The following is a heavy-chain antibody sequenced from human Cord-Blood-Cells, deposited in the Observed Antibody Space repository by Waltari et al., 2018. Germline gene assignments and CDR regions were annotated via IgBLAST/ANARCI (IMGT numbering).Heavy chain of an antibody. Sequence: QVQLQQWGAGLLKPSETLSLTCAVYGGSFSGYYWSWIRQPPGKGLEWIGEINHSGSTNYNPCLKSRVTISVDTSKNQFSLKLSSVTAADTAVYYCARLGLVLRPWGFDPWGQGTLVTVSS. V-gene: IGHV4-34*01. J-gene: IGHJ5*02. CDR3: ARLGLVLRPWGFDP. CDR2: INHSGST. D-gene: IGHD6-19*01. CDR1: GGSFSGYY.